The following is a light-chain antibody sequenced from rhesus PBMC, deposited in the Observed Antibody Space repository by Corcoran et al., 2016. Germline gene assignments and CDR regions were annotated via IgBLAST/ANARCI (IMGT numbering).Light chain of an antibody. V-gene: IGKV1-28*03. CDR3: LQHNSYPLT. CDR1: QGISIY. J-gene: IGKJ4*01. Sequence: DIQMTQSPSSLSASVGDTVTITCRASQGISIYLNWFQQKPGKAPKILIYDASSWESGVPSRFSGSGSGTDFTLTINSLQPEDFAAYYYLQHNSYPLTFGGGTKVEIK. CDR2: DAS.